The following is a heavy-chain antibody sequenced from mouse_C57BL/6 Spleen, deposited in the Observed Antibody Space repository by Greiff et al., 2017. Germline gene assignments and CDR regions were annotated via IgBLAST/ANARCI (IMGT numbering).Heavy chain of an antibody. CDR2: IYPGSGRT. V-gene: IGHV1-55*01. CDR3: ARSGLRRAWFAY. J-gene: IGHJ3*01. D-gene: IGHD2-4*01. CDR1: GYTFTSYW. Sequence: QVQLQQPGAELVKPGASVKMSCKASGYTFTSYWITWVKQRPGQGLEWIGDIYPGSGRTNDNEKFKSKATLTVDTSSSTAYMQLSSLTSEDSAVYYCARSGLRRAWFAYWGQGTLVTVSA.